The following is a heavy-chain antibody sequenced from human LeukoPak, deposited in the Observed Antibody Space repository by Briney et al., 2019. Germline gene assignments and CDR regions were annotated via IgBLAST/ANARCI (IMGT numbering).Heavy chain of an antibody. Sequence: GGPLRLSCVGSGFTFRSHAMSWVRQAPGKGLEWVSVICANDGNTYYADAVKGRFTISRDNSKDTLYLQMDSLRAEDTAVYYCAKGSGSSCYSPCDYWGQGILVTVSS. CDR2: ICANDGNT. J-gene: IGHJ4*02. CDR1: GFTFRSHA. D-gene: IGHD2-15*01. CDR3: AKGSGSSCYSPCDY. V-gene: IGHV3-23*01.